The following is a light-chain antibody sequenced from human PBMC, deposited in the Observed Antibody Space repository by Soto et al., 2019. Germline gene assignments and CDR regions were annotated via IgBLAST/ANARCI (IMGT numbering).Light chain of an antibody. CDR3: QQSYTTPVYT. CDR2: AAS. Sequence: DIQMTQSPSSLSASVGDRVTITCRASQSISSYLNWYQQKPGKAPKLLIYAASSLQSGVPSRFSGSGSGTDFTLTISSLQPEDFATYFCQQSYTTPVYTFGQGTNLEI. CDR1: QSISSY. J-gene: IGKJ2*01. V-gene: IGKV1-39*01.